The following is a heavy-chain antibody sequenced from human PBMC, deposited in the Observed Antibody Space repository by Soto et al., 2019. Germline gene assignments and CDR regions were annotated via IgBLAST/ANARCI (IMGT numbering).Heavy chain of an antibody. J-gene: IGHJ5*02. CDR1: GGPISSYD. D-gene: IGHD3-10*01. V-gene: IGHV4-59*01. CDR2: IFYTGNT. Sequence: SETLSLTGNVSGGPISSYDWSWIRQSPGKGLEWIGQIFYTGNTNYNPSLKSRVTMSVDIPKKQFSLKLRSVTTADTAIYFCARNNVRGVSNSYNWMDPWGQGTLVTVSS. CDR3: ARNNVRGVSNSYNWMDP.